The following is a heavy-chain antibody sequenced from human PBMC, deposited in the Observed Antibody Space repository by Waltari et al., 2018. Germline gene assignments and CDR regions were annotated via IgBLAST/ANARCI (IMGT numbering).Heavy chain of an antibody. J-gene: IGHJ4*02. CDR2: ISGSGGST. CDR1: GFTFRSYA. D-gene: IGHD4-17*01. Sequence: VQLLESGGGLVQSGGSLRLSCAASGFTFRSYAMNWVRQAPGKGVGLVSVISGSGGSTDYADSVKGRFTISRDNSKNTLYLQMNNLRVEDTAVYYCASSLYGDYTQIWGRVFDYWGQGTLVTVSS. CDR3: ASSLYGDYTQIWGRVFDY. V-gene: IGHV3-23*01.